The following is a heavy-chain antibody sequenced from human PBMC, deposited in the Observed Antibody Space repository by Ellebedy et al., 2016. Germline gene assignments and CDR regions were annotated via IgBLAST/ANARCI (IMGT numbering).Heavy chain of an antibody. CDR3: ARMKYCGGDCWYFDY. V-gene: IGHV4-39*01. Sequence: SETLSLTCTVSGGSISSSSYYWGWIRQPPGKGLEWIGSIYYSGSNYYNPSLKSRVTISVDTSKNQFSLKLSSVTAADTAVYYCARMKYCGGDCWYFDYWGQGTLVTFSS. CDR1: GGSISSSSYY. D-gene: IGHD2-21*02. J-gene: IGHJ4*02. CDR2: IYYSGSN.